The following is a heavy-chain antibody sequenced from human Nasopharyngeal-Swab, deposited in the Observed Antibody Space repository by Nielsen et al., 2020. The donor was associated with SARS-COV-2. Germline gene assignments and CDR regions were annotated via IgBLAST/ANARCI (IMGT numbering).Heavy chain of an antibody. CDR2: LNPTSGRT. J-gene: IGHJ3*02. CDR3: AREIYYGSGSYYVDDAFDI. CDR1: GYSFTGYY. V-gene: IGHV1-2*02. Sequence: ASVKVSCKASGYSFTGYYLHWVRQAPGQGPEWVGSLNPTSGRTNYAQQFQGRVTLTLDTSINPAYMDLTSLRSDDTAVYYCAREIYYGSGSYYVDDAFDIWGQGTMVTVSS. D-gene: IGHD3-10*01.